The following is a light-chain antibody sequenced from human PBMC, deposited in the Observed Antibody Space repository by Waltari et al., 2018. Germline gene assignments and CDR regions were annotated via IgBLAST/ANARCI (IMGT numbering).Light chain of an antibody. Sequence: AIRITQSPSSLSASTGDRVTITCRASQGISSYLAWYQQKPGKAPKLLIYVASTLQSGVPSRFSGSGSGTDFTLTISCLQSEDFATYYCQQYYSYPTFGGGTKVEIK. V-gene: IGKV1-8*01. CDR3: QQYYSYPT. CDR1: QGISSY. J-gene: IGKJ4*01. CDR2: VAS.